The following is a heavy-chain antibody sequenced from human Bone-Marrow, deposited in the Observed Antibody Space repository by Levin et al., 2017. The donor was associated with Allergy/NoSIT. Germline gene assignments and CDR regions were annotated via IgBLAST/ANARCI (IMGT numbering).Heavy chain of an antibody. J-gene: IGHJ4*02. CDR2: INPRSGVT. D-gene: IGHD1-26*01. Sequence: ASVKVSCTTSGYRFTDYDIQWVRQAPGQGPEWMGWINPRSGVTKYAQSFQGRVSMTGDTSISTVYVELSSLRSDDAAIHFCARGGRAIGTLGSGIPGDWGQGTLVTVSS. V-gene: IGHV1-2*02. CDR1: GYRFTDYD. CDR3: ARGGRAIGTLGSGIPGD.